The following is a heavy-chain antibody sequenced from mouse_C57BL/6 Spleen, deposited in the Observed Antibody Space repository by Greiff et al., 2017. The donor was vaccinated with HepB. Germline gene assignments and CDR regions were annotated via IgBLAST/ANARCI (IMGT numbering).Heavy chain of an antibody. J-gene: IGHJ2*01. CDR2: IYPGNSDT. CDR1: GYTFTSYW. D-gene: IGHD1-1*01. Sequence: VQLQQSGTVLARPGASVKMSCKTSGYTFTSYWMHWVKQRPGQGLEWIGAIYPGNSDTSYNQKFKGKAKLTAVTSASTAYMELSSLTNEDSAVYYCTKSDYYGSSSFDYWGDSTTLTHSS. V-gene: IGHV1-5*01. CDR3: TKSDYYGSSSFDY.